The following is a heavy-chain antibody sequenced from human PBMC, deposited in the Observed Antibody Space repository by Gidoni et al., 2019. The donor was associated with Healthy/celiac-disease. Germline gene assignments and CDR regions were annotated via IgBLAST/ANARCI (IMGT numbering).Heavy chain of an antibody. CDR3: AREEYYDSSGYYYHDAFDI. Sequence: QVQLVESGGGVVQPGRSLRLSCAASGFTFSSYAMHWVRQAPGKGLEWVAVISYDGSNKYYADSVKGRFTISRDNSKNTLYLQMNSLRAEDTAVYYCAREEYYDSSGYYYHDAFDIWGQGTMVTVSS. CDR1: GFTFSSYA. J-gene: IGHJ3*02. V-gene: IGHV3-30-3*01. CDR2: ISYDGSNK. D-gene: IGHD3-22*01.